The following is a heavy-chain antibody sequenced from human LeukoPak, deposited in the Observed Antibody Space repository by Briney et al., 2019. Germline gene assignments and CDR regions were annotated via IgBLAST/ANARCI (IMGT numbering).Heavy chain of an antibody. CDR3: ARDHWDRTYYYGSGSYYTTDY. CDR1: GFTFSDYY. V-gene: IGHV3-11*01. D-gene: IGHD3-10*01. Sequence: PGGSLRLSCAASGFTFSDYYMSWIRQAPGKGLEWVSYISSSGSSIYYADSVKGRFTISRDNAKNSLYLQMNSLRAEDTAVYFCARDHWDRTYYYGSGSYYTTDYWGQGTLVTVSS. CDR2: ISSSGSSI. J-gene: IGHJ4*02.